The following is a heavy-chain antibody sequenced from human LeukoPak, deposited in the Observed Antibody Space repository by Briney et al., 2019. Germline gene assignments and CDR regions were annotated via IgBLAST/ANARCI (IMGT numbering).Heavy chain of an antibody. V-gene: IGHV1-69*13. CDR1: GGTFSSYA. Sequence: ASVKVSCKASGGTFSSYAIGWVRQAPGQGLEWMGGIIPIFGTANYAQKFQGRVTTTADESTSTAYMELSRLRSDDTAVYYCARDWSGSGGSCFAYWGQGTLVTVSS. J-gene: IGHJ4*02. D-gene: IGHD2-15*01. CDR2: IIPIFGTA. CDR3: ARDWSGSGGSCFAY.